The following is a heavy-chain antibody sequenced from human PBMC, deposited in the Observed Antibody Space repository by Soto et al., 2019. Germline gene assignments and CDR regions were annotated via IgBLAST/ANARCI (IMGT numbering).Heavy chain of an antibody. V-gene: IGHV3-74*01. J-gene: IGHJ3*01. CDR2: ISGDGSST. Sequence: EVQLVDSGGGLVQPGGSLRLSCAASEFTFRSYWMHWVRQSPGKGLVWVSRISGDGSSTNYADSVKGRFTISRDNAKNTVYLQIDSLRAEDTAVYYCASSLPGTYGAFDLWGQGTMVTVSS. D-gene: IGHD1-7*01. CDR3: ASSLPGTYGAFDL. CDR1: EFTFRSYW.